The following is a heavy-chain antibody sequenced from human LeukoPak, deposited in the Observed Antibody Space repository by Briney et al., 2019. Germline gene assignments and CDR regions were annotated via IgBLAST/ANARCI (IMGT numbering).Heavy chain of an antibody. D-gene: IGHD5-18*01. CDR2: IYYTGST. Sequence: SETLSLTCTVSGGSISNYYWSWIRQPPGKGLEWIGYIYYTGSTNYNPSLKSRVTISVDTSKNQFSLKLSSVTAADTAVYYCATLPATRGYSYGSGVDYWGQGTLVTVSS. CDR1: GGSISNYY. CDR3: ATLPATRGYSYGSGVDY. V-gene: IGHV4-59*12. J-gene: IGHJ4*02.